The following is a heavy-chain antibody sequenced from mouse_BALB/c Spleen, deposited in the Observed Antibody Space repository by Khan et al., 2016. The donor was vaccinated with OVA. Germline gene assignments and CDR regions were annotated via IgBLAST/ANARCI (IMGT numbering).Heavy chain of an antibody. V-gene: IGHV1S135*01. D-gene: IGHD2-2*01. CDR3: TRHGYVAWFTY. J-gene: IGHJ3*01. CDR1: GYSFTSYY. CDR2: IDPFSGDT. Sequence: LQQSGPELMKPGASVKISCKASGYSFTSYYIHWVMESHGKSLEWIGYIDPFSGDTTYNQKFKGKATLTVDKSSSTAYILLSNLTSEDSAVYYCTRHGYVAWFTYGGQGTLVTVSA.